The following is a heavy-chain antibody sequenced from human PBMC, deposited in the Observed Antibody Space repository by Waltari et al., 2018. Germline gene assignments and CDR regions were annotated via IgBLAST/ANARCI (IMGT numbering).Heavy chain of an antibody. Sequence: EVQLVESGGGLVQPGGSLRLSCEASAFPFSLYWMPWVRQVPGRGLEWVSRSNSDGSSISYADSVKGRFTIAKDNARNTVYLQMNSLRAEDTAIYYCARGARRTSQTTGWWYFDLWGRGTLLTVSS. V-gene: IGHV3-74*01. CDR2: SNSDGSSI. J-gene: IGHJ2*01. D-gene: IGHD4-17*01. CDR3: ARGARRTSQTTGWWYFDL. CDR1: AFPFSLYW.